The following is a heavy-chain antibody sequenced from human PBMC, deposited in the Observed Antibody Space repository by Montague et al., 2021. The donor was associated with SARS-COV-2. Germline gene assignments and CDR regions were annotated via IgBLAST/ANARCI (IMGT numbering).Heavy chain of an antibody. V-gene: IGHV4-61*02. J-gene: IGHJ6*02. D-gene: IGHD5-18*01. Sequence: TLSLTCTVSGGSISSGSYYWSWIRQPAGKGLEWIGRIYTSGSTNYNPSLKSRVTISVDTSKNQFSLKLSSVTAADTAVYYCARETFSGYSYGRGSYYYYYGMDVWGQGTTVTVS. CDR2: IYTSGST. CDR1: GGSISSGSYY. CDR3: ARETFSGYSYGRGSYYYYYGMDV.